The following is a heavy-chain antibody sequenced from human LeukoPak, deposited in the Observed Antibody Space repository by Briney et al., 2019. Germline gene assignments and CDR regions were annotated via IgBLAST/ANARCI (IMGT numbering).Heavy chain of an antibody. CDR2: IIPIFGTA. V-gene: IGHV1-69*05. CDR1: GGTFSSYA. J-gene: IGHJ4*02. CDR3: ARDNYDFWSGYYTGIDY. Sequence: SVKVSCKASGGTFSSYAISWVRQAPGRGLEWMGGIIPIFGTANYAQKLQGRVTMTTDTSTSTAYMELRSLRSDDTAVYYCARDNYDFWSGYYTGIDYWGQGTLVTVSS. D-gene: IGHD3-3*01.